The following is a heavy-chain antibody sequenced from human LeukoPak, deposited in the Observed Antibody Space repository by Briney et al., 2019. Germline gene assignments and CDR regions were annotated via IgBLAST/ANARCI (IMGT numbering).Heavy chain of an antibody. Sequence: PGGSLRLSCAASGFTFSTYSMNWVRQAPGKGLEWVSFIGSSIGYIYYADSVKGRFTISRDNAKNSLYLQMNSLRAEDTAVYYCAREGGGCSSTSCYLDYWGQGTLVTVSS. CDR3: AREGGGCSSTSCYLDY. V-gene: IGHV3-21*01. CDR2: IGSSIGYI. D-gene: IGHD2-2*01. J-gene: IGHJ4*02. CDR1: GFTFSTYS.